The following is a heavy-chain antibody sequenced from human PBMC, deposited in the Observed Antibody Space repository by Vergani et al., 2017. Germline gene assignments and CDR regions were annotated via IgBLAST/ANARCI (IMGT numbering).Heavy chain of an antibody. D-gene: IGHD6-19*01. J-gene: IGHJ4*02. V-gene: IGHV3-33*01. CDR3: ARGWGSGWFTFDY. Sequence: QVQLVESGGGVVQPGRSLRLSCAASGFTFSSYGMHWVRQAPGKGLEWVAVIWYDGSNKYYADSVKGRFTISRDNSKNTLYLQMNSLRAEDTAVYYCARGWGSGWFTFDYWGQGTLVTVSS. CDR1: GFTFSSYG. CDR2: IWYDGSNK.